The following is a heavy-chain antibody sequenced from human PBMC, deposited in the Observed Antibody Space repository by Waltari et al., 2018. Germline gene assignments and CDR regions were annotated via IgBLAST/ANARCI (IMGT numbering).Heavy chain of an antibody. D-gene: IGHD3-3*01. CDR1: GYTFTGYY. Sequence: QVQLVQSGAEVKKPGASVKVSCKASGYTFTGYYMQWVRQAPGQGLEWMVRINPTSGGTTYAQKFQGRVTMTRDTSISTAYMELSRLRSDDTAVYYCARVKTVWSGSVDYWGQGTLVTVSS. CDR3: ARVKTVWSGSVDY. J-gene: IGHJ4*02. V-gene: IGHV1-2*06. CDR2: INPTSGGT.